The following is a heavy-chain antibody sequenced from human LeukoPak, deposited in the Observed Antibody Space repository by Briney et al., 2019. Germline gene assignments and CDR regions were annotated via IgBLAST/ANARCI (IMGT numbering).Heavy chain of an antibody. J-gene: IGHJ4*02. D-gene: IGHD3-10*01. CDR1: GYTFTSYD. CDR3: ARSVGVRGVRSPIIGY. Sequence: GASVKVSCKASGYTFTSYDISCVRQATGEGLEWRGCMNPKRVNTGYAQKFQGRVTITRNTSISTAYMELSSVRAEDTGAYYRARSVGVRGVRSPIIGYWGQGTLVTVSS. V-gene: IGHV1-8*01. CDR2: MNPKRVNT.